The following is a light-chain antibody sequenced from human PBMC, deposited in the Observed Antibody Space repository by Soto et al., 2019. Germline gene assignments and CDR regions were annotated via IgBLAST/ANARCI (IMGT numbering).Light chain of an antibody. V-gene: IGKV3-20*01. CDR2: GAS. CDR3: QQYGDSPKT. J-gene: IGKJ1*01. CDR1: QSVTGSY. Sequence: PGEIANLSCRASQSVTGSYLAWYQQRPGQAPRLLIYGASSRATGIPDRFSGSGSVTDFTLTISRLEPEDFAVYYCQQYGDSPKTFGQGTKVDIK.